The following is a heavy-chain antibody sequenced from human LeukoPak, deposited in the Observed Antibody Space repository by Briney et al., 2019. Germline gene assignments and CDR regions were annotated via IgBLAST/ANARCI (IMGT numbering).Heavy chain of an antibody. CDR1: GFTFSSYW. V-gene: IGHV3-74*01. CDR2: INSDGSST. Sequence: PGGSLRLSCVPSGFTFSSYWMYSVRQAPGKGLVWVSRINSDGSSTSYADSVKGRFTISRDNAKNTLYLQMNSLRAEDTALYYCARSTVTTLSFDYWRQGTLVTVSS. D-gene: IGHD4-17*01. CDR3: ARSTVTTLSFDY. J-gene: IGHJ4*02.